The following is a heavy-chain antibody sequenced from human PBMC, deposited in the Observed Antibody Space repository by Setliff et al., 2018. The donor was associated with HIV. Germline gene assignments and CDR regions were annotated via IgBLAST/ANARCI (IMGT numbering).Heavy chain of an antibody. CDR1: GYSISSGYY. D-gene: IGHD1-7*01. J-gene: IGHJ4*02. V-gene: IGHV4-38-2*01. Sequence: SETLSLTCVVSGYSISSGYYWGWIRQPPGKGLEWIGRIYSTDTTNHNPSLESRVTISVDKSKNQFSLKLNSVTAADTAVYYCARHGTWNSQRFHFDYWGQGTPVTVSS. CDR2: IYSTDTT. CDR3: ARHGTWNSQRFHFDY.